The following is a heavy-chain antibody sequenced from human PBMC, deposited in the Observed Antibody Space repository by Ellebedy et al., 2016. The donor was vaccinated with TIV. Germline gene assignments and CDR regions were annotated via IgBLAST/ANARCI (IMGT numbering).Heavy chain of an antibody. CDR3: AKDGGDLDKLVVGTAPTGIADFDY. CDR1: GFTFSSFA. V-gene: IGHV3-30-3*01. J-gene: IGHJ4*02. Sequence: PGGSLRLSCAASGFTFSSFAMHWVCQAPGKGLERGAVITYDGSNKYYADSSQGWFTLSRDNSKNTLHLQMNSLRAEDTAVYYCAKDGGDLDKLVVGTAPTGIADFDYWGQGTLVSVSS. CDR2: ITYDGSNK. D-gene: IGHD2-15*01.